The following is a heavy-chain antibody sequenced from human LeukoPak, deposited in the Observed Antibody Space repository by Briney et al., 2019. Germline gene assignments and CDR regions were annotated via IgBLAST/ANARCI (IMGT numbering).Heavy chain of an antibody. CDR3: TRDEKGATNDY. CDR2: IRSKAYGGTT. J-gene: IGHJ4*02. V-gene: IGHV3-49*04. D-gene: IGHD1-26*01. Sequence: GGSLRLSCAASGFTVSSNYMSWVRQAPGKGLEWVGFIRSKAYGGTTEYAASVKGRFTISRDDSKSIAYLQMNSLKTEDTAVYYCTRDEKGATNDYWGQGTLVTVSS. CDR1: GFTVSSNY.